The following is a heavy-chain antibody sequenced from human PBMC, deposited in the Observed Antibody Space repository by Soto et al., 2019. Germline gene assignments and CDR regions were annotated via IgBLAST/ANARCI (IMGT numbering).Heavy chain of an antibody. J-gene: IGHJ4*02. CDR1: GGSISSGGYY. Sequence: TLSLTCTVSGGSISSGGYYWSWIRQHPGKGLEWIGYIYYSGSTYYNPSLKSRVTISVDTSKNQFSLKLSSVTAADTAVYYCARDGRITGIDWGQGTLVTVSS. CDR3: ARDGRITGID. V-gene: IGHV4-31*03. CDR2: IYYSGST. D-gene: IGHD1-20*01.